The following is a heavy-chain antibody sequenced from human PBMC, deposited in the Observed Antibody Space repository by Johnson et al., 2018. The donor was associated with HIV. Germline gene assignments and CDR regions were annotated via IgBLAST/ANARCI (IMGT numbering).Heavy chain of an antibody. V-gene: IGHV3-23*04. D-gene: IGHD1-1*01. CDR3: ATVWRNEGRHAFDV. J-gene: IGHJ3*01. Sequence: VQLVESGGGVVQPGRSLRLSCAASGFTFSSYGMHWVRQAPGKGLEWVSAIRGSGGSTYYADSVKGRVTISRDNSKNTLYLQMNSLRAEDTAVYYCATVWRNEGRHAFDVWGQGTMVTVSS. CDR2: IRGSGGST. CDR1: GFTFSSYG.